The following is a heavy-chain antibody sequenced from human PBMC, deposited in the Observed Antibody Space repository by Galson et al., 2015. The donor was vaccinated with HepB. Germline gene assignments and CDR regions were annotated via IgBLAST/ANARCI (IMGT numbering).Heavy chain of an antibody. V-gene: IGHV1-69*13. CDR3: ARGSSGRNVGPIDS. Sequence: SVKVSCKASGGTFSSYAISWVRQAPGQGLEWMGGIIPIFGTANYAQKFQGRVTITADESTSTAYMELSSLRSEDTAVYRCARGSSGRNVGPIDSWGQGTLVTVSS. D-gene: IGHD6-19*01. J-gene: IGHJ4*02. CDR1: GGTFSSYA. CDR2: IIPIFGTA.